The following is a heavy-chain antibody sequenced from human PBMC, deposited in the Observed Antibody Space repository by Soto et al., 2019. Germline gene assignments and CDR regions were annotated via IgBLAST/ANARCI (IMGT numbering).Heavy chain of an antibody. Sequence: PGGSLRLSCAGSGFIFSDYYITWIRRAPGKGLEWVSYINTLSSAIYYADSVKGRFTISRDNAKNLVYLQMNSLRAEDTAVYYCARRLQWQLRPLDSWGRGTLVTVSS. CDR3: ARRLQWQLRPLDS. V-gene: IGHV3-11*01. J-gene: IGHJ4*02. D-gene: IGHD6-19*01. CDR2: INTLSSAI. CDR1: GFIFSDYY.